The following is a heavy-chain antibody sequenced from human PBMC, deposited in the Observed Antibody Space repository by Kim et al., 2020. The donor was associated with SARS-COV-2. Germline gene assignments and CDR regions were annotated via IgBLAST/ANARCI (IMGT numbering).Heavy chain of an antibody. V-gene: IGHV5-51*01. CDR1: GYSFTSYW. CDR2: IYPGDSDT. J-gene: IGHJ4*02. D-gene: IGHD7-27*01. CDR3: ARQMGLTGEGLSSDY. Sequence: GESLKISCKGSGYSFTSYWIGWVRQMPGKGLEWMGIIYPGDSDTRYSPSFQGQVTISADKSISTAYLQWSSLKASDTAMYYCARQMGLTGEGLSSDYWGQGTLVTVSS.